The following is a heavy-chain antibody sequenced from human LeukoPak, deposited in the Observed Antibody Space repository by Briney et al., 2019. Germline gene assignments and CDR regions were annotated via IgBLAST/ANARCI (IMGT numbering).Heavy chain of an antibody. D-gene: IGHD2-15*01. V-gene: IGHV4-59*08. J-gene: IGHJ2*01. CDR3: ARLLASGLGGRNWYFDL. CDR1: GGSISNYY. CDR2: IYYIGST. Sequence: PSETLSLTCTVSGGSISNYYWSWIRQSPGRGLEWIGYIYYIGSTHYNPSLESRVTLSVEMSKNQFSLKLSSVTAADTAVYYCARLLASGLGGRNWYFDLWGRGTLVTVSS.